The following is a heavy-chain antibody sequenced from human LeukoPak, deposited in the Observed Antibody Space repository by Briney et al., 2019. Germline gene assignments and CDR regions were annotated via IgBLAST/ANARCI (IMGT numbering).Heavy chain of an antibody. D-gene: IGHD3-22*01. CDR2: IYYSGST. Sequence: PSETLSLTCSVSGGSISRSSYYWGWIRQPPGKGLEWIGSIYYSGSTYYNPSLKSRVTISVDTSKNQFSLKLSSVTAADTAFYYCARHYYDSSGYYPPLGYMDVWGKGTTVTISS. CDR3: ARHYYDSSGYYPPLGYMDV. J-gene: IGHJ6*03. CDR1: GGSISRSSYY. V-gene: IGHV4-39*01.